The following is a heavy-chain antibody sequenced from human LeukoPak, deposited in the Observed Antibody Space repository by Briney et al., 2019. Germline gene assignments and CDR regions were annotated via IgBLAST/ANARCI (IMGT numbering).Heavy chain of an antibody. CDR3: VRDDRGYSGYHFDY. CDR1: GFTFSSYS. Sequence: GSLRLSCAASGFTFSSYSMHWVRQAPGKGLEWVAFISNDARNKNYADSVQGRFTISRDNSQNTLCLQMNSLRAEDTAVYYCVRDDRGYSGYHFDYWGQGTLVTVSS. D-gene: IGHD5-12*01. V-gene: IGHV3-30*04. CDR2: ISNDARNK. J-gene: IGHJ4*02.